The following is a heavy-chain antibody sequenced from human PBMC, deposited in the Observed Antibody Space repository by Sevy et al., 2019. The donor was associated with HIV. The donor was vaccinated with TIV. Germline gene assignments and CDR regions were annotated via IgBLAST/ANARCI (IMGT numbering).Heavy chain of an antibody. D-gene: IGHD6-13*01. CDR2: IKPDGGDK. V-gene: IGHV3-7*01. CDR3: ATRPGYGNSWSAFEI. Sequence: GGSLRLSCAASGFTFSTHWMNWVRQAPGKGLEWVANIKPDGGDKWNVDSVKGRFTMSRDNARNSMYLQMKSMTGEYTAVCYYATRPGYGNSWSAFEIWGQGTKVTVSS. J-gene: IGHJ3*02. CDR1: GFTFSTHW.